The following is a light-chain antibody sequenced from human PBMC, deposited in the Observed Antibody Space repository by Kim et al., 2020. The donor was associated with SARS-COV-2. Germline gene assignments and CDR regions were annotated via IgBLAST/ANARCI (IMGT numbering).Light chain of an antibody. J-gene: IGKJ4*01. CDR1: QSVLYSVNNKNY. CDR3: QKALTTPIT. Sequence: ATINCKSSQSVLYSVNNKNYLSLYQQKPGQPPRLLIHWASTRESGVPDRFSGSGSGTDFSLTISSLQAEDVAVYYCQKALTTPITFGGGTKVDIK. CDR2: WAS. V-gene: IGKV4-1*01.